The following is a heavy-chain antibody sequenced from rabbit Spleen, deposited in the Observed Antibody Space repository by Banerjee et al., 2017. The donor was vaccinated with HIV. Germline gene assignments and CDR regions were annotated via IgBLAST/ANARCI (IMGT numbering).Heavy chain of an antibody. CDR2: IYAAKGST. D-gene: IGHD2-1*01. V-gene: IGHV1S47*01. Sequence: QEQLVESGGGLVQPTGSLTLTCKASGFSFGDRDVMCWVRQAPGKGLEWIGIIYAAKGSTDYASWVNGRFTISSDNAQSTLYLQLNSLTAADTATYFCVRDLGYDDDSEKGYFNLWGPGTLVTVS. J-gene: IGHJ4*01. CDR3: VRDLGYDDDSEKGYFNL. CDR1: GFSFGDRDV.